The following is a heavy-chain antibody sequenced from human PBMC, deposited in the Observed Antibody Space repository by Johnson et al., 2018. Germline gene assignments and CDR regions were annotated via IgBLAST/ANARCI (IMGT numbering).Heavy chain of an antibody. CDR2: ISSSGSTI. J-gene: IGHJ6*03. Sequence: VQLVESGGGLVQPGRSLRLSCAASGFTFDDYAMHWVRQAPGKGLEWVSAISSSGSTIYYADSVKGRFTISRDNAKNALYLQMNSLRAEDTAVYYCAKDTSYYYYYMDVWGKGTTVTVSS. V-gene: IGHV3-48*03. CDR1: GFTFDDYA. D-gene: IGHD3-16*01. CDR3: AKDTSYYYYYMDV.